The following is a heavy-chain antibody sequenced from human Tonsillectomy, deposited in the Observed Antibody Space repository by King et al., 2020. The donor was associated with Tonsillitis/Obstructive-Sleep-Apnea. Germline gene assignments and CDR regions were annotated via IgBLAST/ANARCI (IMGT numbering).Heavy chain of an antibody. V-gene: IGHV4-59*01. CDR1: GGSISSYY. CDR3: ARVPTSADYDFWSGYYTGIGGGGYYYYYMDV. J-gene: IGHJ6*03. Sequence: VQLQESGPGLVKPSETLSLTCTVSGGSISSYYWSWIRQPPGKGLEWIGYIYYSGSTNYNPSLKSRVTISVDTSKNQFSLKLSSVTAADTAVYYCARVPTSADYDFWSGYYTGIGGGGYYYYYMDVWGKGTTVTVS. CDR2: IYYSGST. D-gene: IGHD3-3*01.